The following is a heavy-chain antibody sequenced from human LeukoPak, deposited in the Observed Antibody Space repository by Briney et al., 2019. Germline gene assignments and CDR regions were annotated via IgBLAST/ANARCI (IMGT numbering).Heavy chain of an antibody. J-gene: IGHJ4*02. CDR3: ARSYYYDYRQIDY. CDR1: GDSVSTSSYY. Sequence: SETLSLTCTVSGDSVSTSSYYWGRIRQPPGKGLEWLGSIYYSGSTYYNPSLKSRATISVDTSKNQFSLNLYSVTHADMAVFYCARSYYYDYRQIDYWGQGTLVTVSS. V-gene: IGHV4-39*01. D-gene: IGHD3-22*01. CDR2: IYYSGST.